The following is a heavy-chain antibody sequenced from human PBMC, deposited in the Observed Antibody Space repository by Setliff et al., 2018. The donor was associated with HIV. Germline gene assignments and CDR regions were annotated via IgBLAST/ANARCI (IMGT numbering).Heavy chain of an antibody. J-gene: IGHJ4*02. CDR3: AREYYYDSSGYRAFDY. V-gene: IGHV1-69*11. D-gene: IGHD3-22*01. CDR2: IIPILDTT. Sequence: ASVKVSCKAAGGTFNNYVFSWVRKAPGRGLEWIGTIIPILDTTNYAQKFQDRVTITTDESTSTAYMELRSLRSDDTAVYYCAREYYYDSSGYRAFDYWGQGTLVTVSS. CDR1: GGTFNNYV.